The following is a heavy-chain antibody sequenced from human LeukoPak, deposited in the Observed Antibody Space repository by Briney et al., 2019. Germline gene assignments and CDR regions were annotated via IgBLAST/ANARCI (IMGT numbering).Heavy chain of an antibody. J-gene: IGHJ6*03. CDR2: IIPIFGTA. V-gene: IGHV1-69*05. D-gene: IGHD3-10*01. CDR1: GGTFSSYA. Sequence: SVKVSCKASGGTFSSYAISWVRQAPGQGLEWMGGIIPIFGTANYAQKFQGRVTITTDESTSTAYMELSSLRSEDTAVYYCAGTKGEYYYYYMDVWGKGTTVTVPS. CDR3: AGTKGEYYYYYMDV.